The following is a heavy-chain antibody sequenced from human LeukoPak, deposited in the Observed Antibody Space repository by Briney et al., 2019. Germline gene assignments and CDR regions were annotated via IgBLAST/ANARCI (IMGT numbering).Heavy chain of an antibody. V-gene: IGHV3-23*01. CDR1: GFTFSSAW. CDR2: ISSSGAIT. J-gene: IGHJ4*02. Sequence: GGSLRLSCAASGFTFSSAWMGWVRQAPGKGLEWVSVISSSGAITYYADSVRGRFTISRDNSKNTLDLQMNSLRVEDTAVYYCAKERLVGVKGIDYWGQGTLVTVSS. CDR3: AKERLVGVKGIDY. D-gene: IGHD1-26*01.